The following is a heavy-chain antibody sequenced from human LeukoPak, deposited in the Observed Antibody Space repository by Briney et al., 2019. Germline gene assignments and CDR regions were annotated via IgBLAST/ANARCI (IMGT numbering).Heavy chain of an antibody. D-gene: IGHD7-27*01. CDR3: ARDLAWGAFDY. CDR2: INWSSGSI. J-gene: IGHJ4*02. Sequence: GRSLRLSCAASGFTFDDYAMHWVRQAPGKGLEWVSGINWSSGSIGYADSVKGRFTISRDDSKSTLSLQMNSLRVEDTAVYYCARDLAWGAFDYWGQGTLVSVSS. CDR1: GFTFDDYA. V-gene: IGHV3-9*01.